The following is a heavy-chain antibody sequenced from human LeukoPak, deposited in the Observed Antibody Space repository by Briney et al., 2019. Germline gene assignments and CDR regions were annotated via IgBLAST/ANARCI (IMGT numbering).Heavy chain of an antibody. Sequence: GGSLRLSCAASGFTFSSYAMSGVRQAPGKGVEGVAAISGSGGSTYYADSVKGRFTISRDNSKNTLYLQMNSLRAEDTAVYYCAKEVIVGVSFDSWGQGTLVTVSS. CDR3: AKEVIVGVSFDS. J-gene: IGHJ4*02. CDR1: GFTFSSYA. V-gene: IGHV3-23*01. CDR2: ISGSGGST. D-gene: IGHD1-26*01.